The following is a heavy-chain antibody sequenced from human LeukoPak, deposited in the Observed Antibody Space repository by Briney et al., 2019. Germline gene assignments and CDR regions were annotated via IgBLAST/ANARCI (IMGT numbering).Heavy chain of an antibody. CDR2: ISSSGST. CDR1: GYSISSGYY. J-gene: IGHJ5*02. V-gene: IGHV4-38-2*02. D-gene: IGHD3-22*01. CDR3: ARLYYYDSSGYLYSWFDP. Sequence: PSETLSLTCTVSGYSISSGYYWSWIRQPAGKGLEWIGRISSSGSTYYNPSLKSRVTISVDTSKNQFSLKLSSVTAADTAVYYCARLYYYDSSGYLYSWFDPWGQGTLVTVSS.